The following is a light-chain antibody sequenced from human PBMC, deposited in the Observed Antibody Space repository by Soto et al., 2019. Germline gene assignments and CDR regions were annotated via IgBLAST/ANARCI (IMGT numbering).Light chain of an antibody. CDR3: QHYTVY. V-gene: IGKV1-5*03. J-gene: IGKJ4*01. CDR1: QSISIW. CDR2: KAS. Sequence: DIQMTQSPSTLSASVGDRVTITCRASQSISIWLAWYQQKPGRAPKLLIYKASRLESGFPSRFSARGSGTEFAIPITSLQPDVFATFSGQHYTVYFGGGPRVDIK.